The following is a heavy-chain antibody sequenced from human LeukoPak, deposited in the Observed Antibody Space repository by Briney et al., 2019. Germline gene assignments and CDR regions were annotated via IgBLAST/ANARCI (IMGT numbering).Heavy chain of an antibody. J-gene: IGHJ5*02. V-gene: IGHV4-39*02. Sequence: PSETQSLTCTVSGGSVRSSRPYWGWIRQSPGKGLEWIGSVYYVGNAYYRPSLLSRATITIDTSKTHISLRLTSVTATDTGIYYCATHDEGSYFETWGQGALVTVSS. CDR3: ATHDEGSYFET. CDR1: GGSVRSSRPY. D-gene: IGHD3-10*01. CDR2: VYYVGNA.